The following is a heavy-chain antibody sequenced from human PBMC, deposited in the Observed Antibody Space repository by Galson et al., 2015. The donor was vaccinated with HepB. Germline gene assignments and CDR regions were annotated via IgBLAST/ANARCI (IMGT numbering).Heavy chain of an antibody. CDR1: GFTFDNYV. CDR2: ISGSGNAT. CDR3: AKNPAANTGA. V-gene: IGHV3-23*01. D-gene: IGHD6-13*01. Sequence: SLRLSCAASGFTFDNYVINWVRQAPGKGLEWVSGISGSGNATFYADFVKGRFIISRDNSKNTLYLQMTSLRTEDTAVYYCAKNPAANTGAWGPGTLVTVSS. J-gene: IGHJ5*02.